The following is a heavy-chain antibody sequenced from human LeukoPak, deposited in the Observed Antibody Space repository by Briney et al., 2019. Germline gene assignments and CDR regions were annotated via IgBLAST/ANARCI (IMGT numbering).Heavy chain of an antibody. V-gene: IGHV1-2*02. CDR1: GYTFTGYY. D-gene: IGHD6-19*01. CDR3: ARDQGSSGWFNYYYYMDV. J-gene: IGHJ6*03. Sequence: ASVKVSCKASGYTFTGYYLHWVRQAPAQGLEWMGWINPNSGGTNYAQKFQGRVTMTRDTSISTAYMELSRLRSDDTAVYYCARDQGSSGWFNYYYYMDVWGKGTTVTVSS. CDR2: INPNSGGT.